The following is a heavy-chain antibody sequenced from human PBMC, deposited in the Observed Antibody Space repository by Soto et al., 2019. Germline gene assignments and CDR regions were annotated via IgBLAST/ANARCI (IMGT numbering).Heavy chain of an antibody. Sequence: SETLSLTCTVSGGSISNYYWSWIRQSPGNVLEWIANIYHSGTTNYNLSLKGRVSISIDSSKNQVSLRLKSVTAADTAVYYCARGGYRTLAWFDPWGQGTLVTVSS. J-gene: IGHJ5*02. D-gene: IGHD5-18*01. CDR2: IYHSGTT. CDR1: GGSISNYY. CDR3: ARGGYRTLAWFDP. V-gene: IGHV4-59*01.